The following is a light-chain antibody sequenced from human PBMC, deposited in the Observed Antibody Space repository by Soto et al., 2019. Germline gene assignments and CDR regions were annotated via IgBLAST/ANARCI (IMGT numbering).Light chain of an antibody. CDR3: QVWESGSDRYVL. Sequence: SYELTQPPSVSVAPGETARLTCGGNNIGSKSVQWYQKKPGQAPVLVIYYDRHRPSGIPDRFSGSNSGTTATLTVSRVEAGDEADYYCQVWESGSDRYVLFGGGTKLTVL. CDR1: NIGSKS. V-gene: IGLV3-21*01. CDR2: YDR. J-gene: IGLJ2*01.